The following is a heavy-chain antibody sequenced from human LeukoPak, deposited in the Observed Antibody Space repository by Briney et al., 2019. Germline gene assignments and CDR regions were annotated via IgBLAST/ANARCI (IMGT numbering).Heavy chain of an antibody. Sequence: GGSLRLSCAASGFTFSNYSMNWVRQAPGKGLEWVSVIYSGGGGGSIYYADSVKGRFTLSRDNSQNTVYLQMNSLRAEDTAVYYCARGAYDWGQGTLVTVSS. CDR2: IYSGGGGGSI. V-gene: IGHV3-NL1*01. CDR1: GFTFSNYS. D-gene: IGHD2-8*01. J-gene: IGHJ4*02. CDR3: ARGAYD.